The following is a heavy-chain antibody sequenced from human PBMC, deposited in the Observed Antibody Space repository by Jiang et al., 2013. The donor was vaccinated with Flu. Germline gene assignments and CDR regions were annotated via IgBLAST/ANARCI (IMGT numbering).Heavy chain of an antibody. D-gene: IGHD5-24*01. J-gene: IGHJ6*02. CDR2: INTNTGNP. Sequence: EWMGWINTNTGNPTYAQGFTGRFVFSLDTSVSTAYLQICSLKAEDTAVYYCARGLEMATINYYGMDVWGQGTTVTVSS. CDR3: ARGLEMATINYYGMDV. V-gene: IGHV7-4-1*01.